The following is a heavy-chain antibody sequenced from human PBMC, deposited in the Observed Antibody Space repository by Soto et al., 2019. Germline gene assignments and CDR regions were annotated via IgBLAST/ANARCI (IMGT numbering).Heavy chain of an antibody. D-gene: IGHD4-17*01. CDR3: AKNLWDYGDFGY. CDR2: IYSGGST. CDR1: GFTVSSNF. Sequence: EVQLVESGGGLIQPGGSLRLSCAASGFTVSSNFMSWVRQAPGKGLEWVSVIYSGGSTYYADSVKGRFTVSRDHCKNTLYLQMNSLRAEDTAVYYCAKNLWDYGDFGYWGQGTLVTVSS. J-gene: IGHJ4*02. V-gene: IGHV3-53*01.